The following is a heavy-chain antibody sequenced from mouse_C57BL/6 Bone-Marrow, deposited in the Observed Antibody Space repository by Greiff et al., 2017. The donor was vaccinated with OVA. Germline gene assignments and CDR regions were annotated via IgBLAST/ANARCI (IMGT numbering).Heavy chain of an antibody. D-gene: IGHD2-4*01. CDR3: ERRDYYDYGGGHFDY. V-gene: IGHV5-17*01. Sequence: DVMLVEPGGGLVKPGGSLKLSCAASGFTFSDYGMHWVRQAPEKGLEWVAYISSGSSTIYYADTVKGRFTISRDNANNTLFLQLTSLRSEDTAMFYCERRDYYDYGGGHFDYWGQGTTLTVSS. J-gene: IGHJ2*01. CDR1: GFTFSDYG. CDR2: ISSGSSTI.